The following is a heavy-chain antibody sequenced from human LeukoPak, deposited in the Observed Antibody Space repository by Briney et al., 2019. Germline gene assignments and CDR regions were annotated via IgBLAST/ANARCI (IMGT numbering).Heavy chain of an antibody. CDR2: IYGSGTI. Sequence: SETLSLTCTVSGGSIRSYYGSWIRQPAGKGLEWIGRIYGSGTITYSPSLKRRVSMSLDTSRNQFSLNLRYVTAADAAVYYCARDSGTTGEVKFDPWGQGALVTVSS. D-gene: IGHD3-10*01. J-gene: IGHJ5*02. CDR3: ARDSGTTGEVKFDP. CDR1: GGSIRSYY. V-gene: IGHV4-4*07.